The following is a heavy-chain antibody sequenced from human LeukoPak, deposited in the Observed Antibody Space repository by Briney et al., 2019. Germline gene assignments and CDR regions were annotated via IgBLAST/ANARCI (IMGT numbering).Heavy chain of an antibody. CDR2: IKQDGSEK. V-gene: IGHV3-7*01. J-gene: IGHJ6*03. Sequence: PGGSLRLSCAASGFTFSSYWMTWVRQAPGKGLEWVSNIKQDGSEKYYVDSVKGRFTISRDNAKNSLYLQMNSLRAEDTAVYYCARTYYDILTGYYRNYYYYYMDVWGKGTTVTVSS. CDR1: GFTFSSYW. D-gene: IGHD3-9*01. CDR3: ARTYYDILTGYYRNYYYYYMDV.